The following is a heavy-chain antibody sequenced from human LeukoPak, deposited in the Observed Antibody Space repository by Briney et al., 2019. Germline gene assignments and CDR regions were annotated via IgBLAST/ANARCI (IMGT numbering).Heavy chain of an antibody. D-gene: IGHD6-6*01. CDR2: IRSKANSYAT. CDR3: TRGYSSSSRYYYYYMDV. Sequence: GGSLRLSCAASGFTFSGSAMHWVRQASGKGLEWAGRIRSKANSYATAYAASVKGRFTISRDDSKNTAYLQMNSLKTEDTAVYYCTRGYSSSSRYYYYYMDVWGKGTTVTVSS. V-gene: IGHV3-73*01. J-gene: IGHJ6*03. CDR1: GFTFSGSA.